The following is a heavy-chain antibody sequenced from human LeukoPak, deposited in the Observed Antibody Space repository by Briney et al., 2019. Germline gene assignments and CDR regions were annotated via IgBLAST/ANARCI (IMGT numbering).Heavy chain of an antibody. D-gene: IGHD3-3*01. Sequence: PGGSLRLSCAASGFSFGSYSMNWVRQAPGKALEWVSSIMSSSRNIYYADSVKGRFTISRDNAKNSLYLRLSSLRAEDTAVYYCATTRAPSNGRVLYYMDVWGKGTTVTVSS. V-gene: IGHV3-21*01. CDR3: ATTRAPSNGRVLYYMDV. CDR1: GFSFGSYS. CDR2: IMSSSRNI. J-gene: IGHJ6*03.